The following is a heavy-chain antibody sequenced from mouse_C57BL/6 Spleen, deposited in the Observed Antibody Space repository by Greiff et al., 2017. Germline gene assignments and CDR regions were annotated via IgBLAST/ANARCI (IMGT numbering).Heavy chain of an antibody. Sequence: VQVVESGPELVKPGASVKISCKASGYAFSSSWMNWVKQRPGKGLEWIGRIYPGDGDTNYNGKFKGKATLTADKSSSTACMQLSSLTSEDSAVYFCARWDYDYFDYWGQGTTLTVSS. CDR3: ARWDYDYFDY. V-gene: IGHV1-82*01. D-gene: IGHD2-4*01. J-gene: IGHJ2*01. CDR1: GYAFSSSW. CDR2: IYPGDGDT.